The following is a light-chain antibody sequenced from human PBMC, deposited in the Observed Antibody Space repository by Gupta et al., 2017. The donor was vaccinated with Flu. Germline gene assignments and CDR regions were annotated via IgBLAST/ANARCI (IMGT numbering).Light chain of an antibody. CDR2: QDG. Sequence: SYELTQPPSVSVSPGQTASITCSGDELGNKYASWYQQKPGQSPVLVIYQDGKRPSGIPERFSGSNSGNTATLTISGTQAMDGADYYCQAWDNSTVVFGGGTKLTVL. J-gene: IGLJ2*01. CDR3: QAWDNSTVV. CDR1: ELGNKY. V-gene: IGLV3-1*01.